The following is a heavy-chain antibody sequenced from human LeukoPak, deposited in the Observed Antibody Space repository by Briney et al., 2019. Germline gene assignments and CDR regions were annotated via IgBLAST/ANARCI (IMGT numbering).Heavy chain of an antibody. Sequence: SETLSLTCTVSGGSISSYYWSWIRQPPGEGLEWLGYIYYSGSTNYNPAHKSRVTISVDTSKNQFSLKLSSVTAADTAVYYCARQIRGWFDPWGQGTLVTVSS. V-gene: IGHV4-59*08. CDR1: GGSISSYY. J-gene: IGHJ5*02. CDR2: IYYSGST. CDR3: ARQIRGWFDP.